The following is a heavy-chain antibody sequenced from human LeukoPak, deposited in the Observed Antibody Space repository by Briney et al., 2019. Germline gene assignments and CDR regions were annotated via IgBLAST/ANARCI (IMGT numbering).Heavy chain of an antibody. CDR1: GYTFIVYY. Sequence: ASVKVSCKASGYTFIVYYMYWVRQAPGQGLEWMGWINPNSGGTNYAQKFQGRVTMTRDTSISTAYMELSRLRSGDTAVYYCAIWGYSSSFDYWGQGTLVTVSS. V-gene: IGHV1-2*02. CDR2: INPNSGGT. D-gene: IGHD6-19*01. CDR3: AIWGYSSSFDY. J-gene: IGHJ4*02.